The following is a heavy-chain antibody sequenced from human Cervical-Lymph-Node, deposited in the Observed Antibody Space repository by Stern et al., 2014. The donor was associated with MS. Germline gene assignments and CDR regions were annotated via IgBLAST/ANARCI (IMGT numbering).Heavy chain of an antibody. V-gene: IGHV1-46*01. Sequence: VQLVESGAEVKKPGASVKVSCKAFGYTFTSNKMHWVRQAPGQGLEWMGIINLGGGSTRYAQKLQGRVTMTRDTSTSTVYMELTSLRSEDTAVYSCARDNGGWSVDSWGQGTLVIVSS. D-gene: IGHD6-19*01. J-gene: IGHJ4*02. CDR1: GYTFTSNK. CDR2: INLGGGST. CDR3: ARDNGGWSVDS.